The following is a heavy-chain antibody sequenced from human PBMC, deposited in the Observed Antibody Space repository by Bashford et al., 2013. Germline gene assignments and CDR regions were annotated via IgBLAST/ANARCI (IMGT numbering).Heavy chain of an antibody. Sequence: ASVKVSCRVSGLTFTSYYMHWVRQAPGQGLEWMGQINLNSGAADYAHKFQGRVTMTRDTSISTAYMELSRLRSDDSAVYFCARLIMAYSFNIVDYWGQGTLVTVSS. CDR3: ARLIMAYSFNIVDY. CDR1: GLTFTSYY. J-gene: IGHJ4*02. V-gene: IGHV1-2*06. D-gene: IGHD2-8*01. CDR2: INLNSGAA.